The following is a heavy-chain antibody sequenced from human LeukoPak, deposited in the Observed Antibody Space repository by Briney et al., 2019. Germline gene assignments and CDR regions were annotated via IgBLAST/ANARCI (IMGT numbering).Heavy chain of an antibody. V-gene: IGHV5-51*01. CDR3: ARWRTEDPSAEYSGYFDY. CDR1: GYSFTSYW. J-gene: IGHJ4*02. D-gene: IGHD5-12*01. Sequence: GESLKISCKGSGYSFTSYWIGWVRQMPGKGLEWMGIIYPGDSDTRYSPSFQGQVTISADKSISTAYLQWSSLKASDTAMYYCARWRTEDPSAEYSGYFDYWGQGTLVTVSS. CDR2: IYPGDSDT.